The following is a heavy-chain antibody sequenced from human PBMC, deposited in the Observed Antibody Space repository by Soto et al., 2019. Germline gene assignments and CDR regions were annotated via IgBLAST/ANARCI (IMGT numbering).Heavy chain of an antibody. CDR2: INPSGSYT. J-gene: IGHJ6*02. CDR3: ARDIPPDGMDV. CDR1: GNTFTSYY. V-gene: IGHV1-46*01. Sequence: QVQLVQSGAEVKKPVASVKVSCKALGNTFTSYYIHWVRQAPGQGLEWMGIINPSGSYTSYAQKFEGRGNMTKNTSTSTVYMELSSLRSEDTAVYYCARDIPPDGMDVWGQGTTVTVSS.